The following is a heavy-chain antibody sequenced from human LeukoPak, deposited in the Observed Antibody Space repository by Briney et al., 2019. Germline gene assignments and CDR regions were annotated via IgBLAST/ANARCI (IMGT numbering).Heavy chain of an antibody. CDR2: IYGTGST. Sequence: PSQTLSLTCTVSGGSISSGGHYWSWIRQPAGKGLEYLGRIYGTGSTNYNPSLRSRVTISVDTSKNHFSLKLSSVTAADTAVYYCARDQTYSGSGIYTYFDYWGQGILVTVSS. CDR1: GGSISSGGHY. CDR3: ARDQTYSGSGIYTYFDY. V-gene: IGHV4-61*02. J-gene: IGHJ4*02. D-gene: IGHD3-10*01.